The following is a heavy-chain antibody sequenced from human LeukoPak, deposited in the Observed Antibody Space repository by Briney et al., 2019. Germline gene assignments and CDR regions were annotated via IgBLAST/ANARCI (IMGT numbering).Heavy chain of an antibody. D-gene: IGHD6-13*01. Sequence: GGSLRLSCAASGFTFSDYYMSWIRRAPGKGLEWVSYISSSGSTIYYADSVKGRFTISRDNAKNSLYLQMNSLRAEDTAVYYCARIRVTAAAGTGYYYYGMDVWGQGTTVTVSS. V-gene: IGHV3-11*01. CDR3: ARIRVTAAAGTGYYYYGMDV. CDR1: GFTFSDYY. CDR2: ISSSGSTI. J-gene: IGHJ6*02.